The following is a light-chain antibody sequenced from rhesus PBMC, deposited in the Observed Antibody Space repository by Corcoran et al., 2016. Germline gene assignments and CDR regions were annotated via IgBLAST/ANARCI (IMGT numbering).Light chain of an antibody. Sequence: DIQMTQSPSSLSASVGDTVTITCQASQGISKYLAWYQQKPGRAPKLLIYDASTLKSGVPSRFSGSGSGTEFTRTISSLQPEDFATYYCQQHNSYPFTFGPGTKLDIK. J-gene: IGKJ3*01. V-gene: IGKV1-25*01. CDR2: DAS. CDR3: QQHNSYPFT. CDR1: QGISKY.